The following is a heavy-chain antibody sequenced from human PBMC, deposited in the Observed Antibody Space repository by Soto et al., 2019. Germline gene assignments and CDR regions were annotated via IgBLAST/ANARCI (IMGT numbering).Heavy chain of an antibody. Sequence: QVQLQESGPGLVKPSQTLSLTCLVSGASVSGDGSYCSWIRQHPGKGLEFIGYIHNSGSTYSTPSIENRVAMSRDTSKNQFSLRLSSVTAADSAVDFCARDLGSEQWFFDNWGQGILFTVSS. CDR1: GASVSGDGSY. J-gene: IGHJ4*02. V-gene: IGHV4-31*03. CDR3: ARDLGSEQWFFDN. D-gene: IGHD6-19*01. CDR2: IHNSGST.